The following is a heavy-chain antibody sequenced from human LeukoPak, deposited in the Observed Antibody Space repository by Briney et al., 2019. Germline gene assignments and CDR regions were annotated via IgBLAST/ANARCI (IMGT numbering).Heavy chain of an antibody. CDR3: ARGQERITIFGVVTTNYYYYYMDV. CDR2: IIPIFGTA. CDR1: GGTFSSYA. D-gene: IGHD3-3*01. V-gene: IGHV1-69*13. J-gene: IGHJ6*03. Sequence: SVKVSRKASGGTFSSYAISWVRQAPGQGLEWMGGIIPIFGTANYAQKFQGRVTITADESTSTAYMELSSLRSEDTAVYYCARGQERITIFGVVTTNYYYYYMDVWGKGTTVTVSS.